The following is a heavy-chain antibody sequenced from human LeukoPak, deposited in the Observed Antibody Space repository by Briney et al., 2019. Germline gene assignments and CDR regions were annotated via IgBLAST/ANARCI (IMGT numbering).Heavy chain of an antibody. V-gene: IGHV3-23*01. CDR2: ISGSGGST. CDR3: AKDLSPYYYYGMDV. Sequence: GGSLRLSCAASGFTFTSYDMSWVRQAPGKGLEWVSLISGSGGSTFYADSVKGQFTISRDNSKNTLFLQMNSLRVEDTALYYCAKDLSPYYYYGMDVWGQGTTVTVSS. CDR1: GFTFTSYD. J-gene: IGHJ6*02.